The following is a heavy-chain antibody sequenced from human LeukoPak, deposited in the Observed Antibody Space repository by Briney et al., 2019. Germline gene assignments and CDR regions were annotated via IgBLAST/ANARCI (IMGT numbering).Heavy chain of an antibody. D-gene: IGHD5-18*01. CDR2: IYSGGST. CDR1: EFSVGSNY. V-gene: IGHV3-53*01. J-gene: IGHJ4*02. Sequence: PGGSLRLSCAASEFSVGSNYMTWVRQAPGKGLEWVSLIYSGGSTYYADSVKGRFTISRDNSKNTLYPQMNSLRAEDTAVYYCATVTARDYFDYWGQGTLVTVSS. CDR3: ATVTARDYFDY.